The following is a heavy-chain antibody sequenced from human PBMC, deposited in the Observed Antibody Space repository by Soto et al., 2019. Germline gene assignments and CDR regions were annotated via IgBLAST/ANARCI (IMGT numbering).Heavy chain of an antibody. V-gene: IGHV3-21*01. J-gene: IGHJ4*02. CDR2: IDSSSTYI. CDR3: ARHVGASPFFDY. Sequence: EVQLVESGGGMVKPGGSLRLSCAASGFTLRTYSMNWVRQAPGKRLEWVASIDSSSTYIFYADSVRGRFTISRDNAKDSLYLQMDSLRVEDTAVYYCARHVGASPFFDYRGQGTLVTVSS. CDR1: GFTLRTYS.